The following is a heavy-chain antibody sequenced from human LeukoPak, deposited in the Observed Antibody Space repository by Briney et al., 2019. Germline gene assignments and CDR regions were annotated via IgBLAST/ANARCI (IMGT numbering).Heavy chain of an antibody. CDR1: GYTFTSYD. Sequence: GASVKVSCKASGYTFTSYDINWVRQATGQGLEWMGWMNPNSGNTGYAQKFQGRVTMTRNTSISTAYMELSSLRSEDTAVYYCARGRQIGEVSSGYPSWFDPWGQGTLVTVSS. V-gene: IGHV1-8*01. D-gene: IGHD3-10*01. CDR3: ARGRQIGEVSSGYPSWFDP. J-gene: IGHJ5*02. CDR2: MNPNSGNT.